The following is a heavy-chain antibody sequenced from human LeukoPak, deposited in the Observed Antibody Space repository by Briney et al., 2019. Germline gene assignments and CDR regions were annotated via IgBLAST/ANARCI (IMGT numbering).Heavy chain of an antibody. CDR3: ARGSHYYDSSGYYGFDY. D-gene: IGHD3-22*01. V-gene: IGHV3-21*01. J-gene: IGHJ4*02. Sequence: PGGSLRLSCAASGFTFSSYTMNWVRQAPGKGLEWVSFISTSSSYIYYADSEKGRFTISRGNAKNSLYLQMNSLRAEDTAVYYCARGSHYYDSSGYYGFDYWGQGTLVTVSS. CDR1: GFTFSSYT. CDR2: ISTSSSYI.